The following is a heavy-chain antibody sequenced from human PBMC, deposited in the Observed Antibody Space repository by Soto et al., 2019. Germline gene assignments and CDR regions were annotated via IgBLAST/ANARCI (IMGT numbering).Heavy chain of an antibody. V-gene: IGHV1-3*01. Sequence: QVQLVQSGAEVEKPGASVKVSCKASGYTFTNYAVHWVRQAPGQRLEWMGWINAGNGNTRYSQKFQGRVTITRDTSARTAYMELSSLRSEDTAVYYCARGHLAVVPVASWYFYMDVWGKVTTVTVSS. CDR3: ARGHLAVVPVASWYFYMDV. J-gene: IGHJ6*03. D-gene: IGHD2-2*01. CDR2: INAGNGNT. CDR1: GYTFTNYA.